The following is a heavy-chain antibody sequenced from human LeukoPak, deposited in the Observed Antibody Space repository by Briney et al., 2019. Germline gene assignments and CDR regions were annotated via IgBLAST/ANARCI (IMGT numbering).Heavy chain of an antibody. Sequence: SETLSLTCAVSGGSFSGYYWYWIRQPPGKGLEWIGEINHGESTNYNPSLKSRAALSVDTSKNQFSLKLTSVTAADTAVYYCARGRTYYYDTSGYYPSIYYGMDVWGQGTTVIVSS. CDR3: ARGRTYYYDTSGYYPSIYYGMDV. V-gene: IGHV4-34*01. CDR1: GGSFSGYY. J-gene: IGHJ6*02. D-gene: IGHD3-22*01. CDR2: INHGEST.